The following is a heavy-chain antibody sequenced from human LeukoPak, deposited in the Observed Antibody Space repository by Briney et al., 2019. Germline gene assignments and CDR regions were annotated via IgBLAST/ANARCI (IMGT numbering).Heavy chain of an antibody. V-gene: IGHV3-30*03. CDR2: ISYDGSNK. Sequence: GGSLRLSCAASGFTFSSYGMHWVRQAPGKGLEWVAVISYDGSNKYYADSVKGRFTISRDNSKNTLYLQMNSLRAEDTALYYCATEWLGTSWGQGTLVTVSS. CDR1: GFTFSSYG. CDR3: ATEWLGTS. D-gene: IGHD3-22*01. J-gene: IGHJ4*02.